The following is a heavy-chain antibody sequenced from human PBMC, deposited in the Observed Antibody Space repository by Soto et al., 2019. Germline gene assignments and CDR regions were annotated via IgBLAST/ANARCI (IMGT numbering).Heavy chain of an antibody. CDR2: INSDGTIS. CDR1: GFTFDTYW. CDR3: ARVSGDHSDFFSYGMDA. V-gene: IGHV3-74*01. Sequence: AGSLTLSCAASGFTFDTYWMNWVRQPPGKGPEWLSGINSDGTISCYADSVKGRFTISRDNARNTLSLQMNSLRADDTAVCYCARVSGDHSDFFSYGMDAWGQGTTVTVSS. J-gene: IGHJ6*02. D-gene: IGHD2-21*01.